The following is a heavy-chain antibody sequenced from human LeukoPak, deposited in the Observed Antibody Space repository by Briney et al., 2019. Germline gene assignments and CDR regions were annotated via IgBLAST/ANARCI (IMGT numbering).Heavy chain of an antibody. CDR1: GYSFTSYW. Sequence: GESLKISCKGSGYSFTSYWIGWVRQMPGKGLEWMGIIYPGDSDTRYSPSFQGQVTISADKSISTAYLQWSNLKASDTAMYYCASSESTYPDYFDYWGQGTLVTVSS. D-gene: IGHD5/OR15-5a*01. CDR3: ASSESTYPDYFDY. V-gene: IGHV5-51*01. J-gene: IGHJ4*02. CDR2: IYPGDSDT.